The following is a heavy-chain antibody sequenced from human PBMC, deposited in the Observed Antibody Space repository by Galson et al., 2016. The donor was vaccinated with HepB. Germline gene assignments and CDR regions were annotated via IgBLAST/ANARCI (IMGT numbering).Heavy chain of an antibody. CDR1: GGTFSRYP. CDR3: AGGGRATTGPLFDH. D-gene: IGHD4-11*01. J-gene: IGHJ4*02. V-gene: IGHV1-69*13. CDR2: IIPVFGTA. Sequence: SVKVSCKASGGTFSRYPISWVRQAPGQGLEWMGGIIPVFGTANYAQKFQGRVTITADDSTSTAYMELSSLRSEDPAVYYCAGGGRATTGPLFDHWGQGTLVTVSS.